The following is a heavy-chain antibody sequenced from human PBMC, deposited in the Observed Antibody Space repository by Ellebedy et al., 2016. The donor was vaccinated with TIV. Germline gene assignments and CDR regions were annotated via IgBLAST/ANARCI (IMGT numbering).Heavy chain of an antibody. CDR1: GFTFSSYW. CDR2: IKEDGSEK. Sequence: GESLKISCAASGFTFSSYWMSWVRQAPGKGLEWVANIKEDGSEKYYVDSVKGRFTISRDNAKKSLYLQMNSLRAEDTAVYYCARVRVRGFDPWGQGTLVTVSS. V-gene: IGHV3-7*03. D-gene: IGHD3-10*01. CDR3: ARVRVRGFDP. J-gene: IGHJ5*02.